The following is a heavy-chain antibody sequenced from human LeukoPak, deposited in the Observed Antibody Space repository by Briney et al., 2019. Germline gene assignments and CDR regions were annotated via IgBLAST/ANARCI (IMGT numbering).Heavy chain of an antibody. CDR1: GYTFTSYG. J-gene: IGHJ4*02. CDR3: ARDRSNWNDPGGERFDY. D-gene: IGHD1-20*01. V-gene: IGHV1-18*01. CDR2: ISAYNGNT. Sequence: ASVKVSCKASGYTFTSYGISWVRQAPGQGLEWMGWISAYNGNTNYAQKFQGRVTITADKSTSTAYMELSSLRSEDTAVYYCARDRSNWNDPGGERFDYWGQGTLVTVSS.